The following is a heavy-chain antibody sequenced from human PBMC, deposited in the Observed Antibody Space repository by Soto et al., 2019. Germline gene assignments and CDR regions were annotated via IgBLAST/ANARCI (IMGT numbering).Heavy chain of an antibody. CDR2: INHSGST. Sequence: SETLSLTCAVYGGSFTGYHWRWIRQPPGKGLEWIGEINHSGSTNYKSSLKSRVTISVDTSKNQFSLKLSSVTAADTAVYYCARGESTGYYYYGMDVWGQGTTVTVSS. CDR1: GGSFTGYH. D-gene: IGHD3-9*01. V-gene: IGHV4-34*01. J-gene: IGHJ6*02. CDR3: ARGESTGYYYYGMDV.